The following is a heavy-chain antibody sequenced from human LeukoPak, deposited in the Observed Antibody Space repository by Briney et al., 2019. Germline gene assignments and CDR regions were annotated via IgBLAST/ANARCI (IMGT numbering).Heavy chain of an antibody. V-gene: IGHV3-21*01. CDR3: ARVGLDAYGDYFDY. CDR1: GFTFSRYS. CDR2: ISSTSSYI. Sequence: GGSLRLSCAASGFTFSRYSMNWVRQAPGKGLEWVSTISSTSSYIYYTDSVKGRFTVSRDNAKNSLFLQMDNLRADDTAVYYCARVGLDAYGDYFDYWGPGSLVTVSS. J-gene: IGHJ4*02. D-gene: IGHD4-17*01.